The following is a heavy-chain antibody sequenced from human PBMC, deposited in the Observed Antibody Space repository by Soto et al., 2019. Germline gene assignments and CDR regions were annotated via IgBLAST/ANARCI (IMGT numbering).Heavy chain of an antibody. V-gene: IGHV3-48*03. CDR2: IDGSGATK. D-gene: IGHD3-10*01. Sequence: EVQLLESGGGLVQPGGSLRLSCGVSGFTFNDFELNWVRQAPGKGPEWLAYIDGSGATKKYADSVRGRFTISRDNPNNSLFLQMSSLSAADMAIYYCARGFGRFNYWGQGTHVSVSS. CDR1: GFTFNDFE. J-gene: IGHJ4*02. CDR3: ARGFGRFNY.